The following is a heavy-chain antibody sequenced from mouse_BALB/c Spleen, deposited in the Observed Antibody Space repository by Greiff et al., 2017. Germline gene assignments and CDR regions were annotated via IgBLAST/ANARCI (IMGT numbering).Heavy chain of an antibody. Sequence: EVQLQQSGTVLARPGASVKMSCKASGYSFTSYWMHWVKQRPGQGLEWIGAIYPGNSDTSYNQKFKGKAKLTAVTSASTAYMELSSLTNEDSAVYYCTRWGYRYDEGAMDYWGQGTSVTVSS. CDR2: IYPGNSDT. V-gene: IGHV1-5*01. J-gene: IGHJ4*01. D-gene: IGHD2-14*01. CDR1: GYSFTSYW. CDR3: TRWGYRYDEGAMDY.